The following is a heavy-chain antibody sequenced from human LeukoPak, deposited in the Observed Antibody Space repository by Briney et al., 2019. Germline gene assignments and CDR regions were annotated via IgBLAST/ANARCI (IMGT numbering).Heavy chain of an antibody. Sequence: GASVKVSCKASGYTFTAQYMHWVRQAPGQGLEWMGWTNPNNGDTKYAQKFQGRVTMTRDTSISTAYMELSRLRSDDTAVYYCAKETALDGDYSFDYWGQGTLVTVSS. CDR2: TNPNNGDT. CDR1: GYTFTAQY. CDR3: AKETALDGDYSFDY. J-gene: IGHJ4*02. D-gene: IGHD4-17*01. V-gene: IGHV1-2*02.